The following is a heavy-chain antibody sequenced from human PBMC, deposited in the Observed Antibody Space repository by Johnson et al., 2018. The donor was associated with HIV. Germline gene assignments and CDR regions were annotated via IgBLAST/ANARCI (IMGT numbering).Heavy chain of an antibody. D-gene: IGHD3-9*01. CDR1: GITVGTNY. V-gene: IGHV3-66*02. Sequence: VQLVESGGGLVQPGGSLRLSCAASGITVGTNYMSWVRQAPGTGLEWVSVIFSVGDVYYADSVTGRFTISRDNSKNMVYLQMNRLSPEDTAVYYCARDGRDLVTRGSFDVWGQGTVVTVSS. J-gene: IGHJ3*01. CDR3: ARDGRDLVTRGSFDV. CDR2: IFSVGDV.